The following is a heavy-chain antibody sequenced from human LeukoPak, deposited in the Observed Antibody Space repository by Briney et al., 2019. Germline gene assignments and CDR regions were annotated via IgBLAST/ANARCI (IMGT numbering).Heavy chain of an antibody. D-gene: IGHD4-11*01. CDR1: GGSISSYY. V-gene: IGHV4-59*01. Sequence: SETLSLTCTVSGGSISSYYWSWIRQLPGKGLEWIGYIYYSGSTNYNPSLKSRVTISVDTSKNQFSLKLSSVTAADTAVYYCASGYSNYAGYYYYYMDVWGKGTTVTVSS. J-gene: IGHJ6*03. CDR2: IYYSGST. CDR3: ASGYSNYAGYYYYYMDV.